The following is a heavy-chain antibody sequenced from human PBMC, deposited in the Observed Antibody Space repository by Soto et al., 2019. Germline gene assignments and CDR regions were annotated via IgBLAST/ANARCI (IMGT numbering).Heavy chain of an antibody. J-gene: IGHJ3*02. CDR1: GFTVGSNY. D-gene: IGHD5-12*01. CDR3: AREDGYRGGDAFDI. Sequence: EVQLVESGGGWVQPGGAPRLSCAASGFTVGSNYMSWVRQAPGKGLEWVSVIYSGGSTYYADSVKGRFTISRDNSKNTLYLQMNSLRAEDTAVYYCAREDGYRGGDAFDIWGQGTMVTVSS. V-gene: IGHV3-66*01. CDR2: IYSGGST.